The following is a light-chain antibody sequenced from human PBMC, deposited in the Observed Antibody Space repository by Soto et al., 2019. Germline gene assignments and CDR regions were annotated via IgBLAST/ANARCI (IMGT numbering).Light chain of an antibody. J-gene: IGKJ5*01. CDR2: EAC. Sequence: EIRRTKCLITVSECGGDRVTXTCRASQTLSSWLAWYQQKPGKGPKLFTYEACTVEIWVRGKFRCSRSRTEFHLTIDGMEPKDFAVCFCQGYGSSRRVTFGHGTRLEIK. V-gene: IGKV1-5*01. CDR1: QTLSSW. CDR3: QGYGSSRRVT.